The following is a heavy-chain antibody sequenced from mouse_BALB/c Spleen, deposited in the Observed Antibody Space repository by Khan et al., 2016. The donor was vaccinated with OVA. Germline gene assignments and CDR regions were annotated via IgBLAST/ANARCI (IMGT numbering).Heavy chain of an antibody. Sequence: QVQLKESGPGLVAPSQSLSITCTVSGFSLSSYGVNWVRQPPGKGLEWLGVIWGDGSTNYHSTLMSRLRISKDNSQSQVFLQLSSLQTDDTATNYCAKWGTANYYVMDYWGEGTSGPASS. CDR1: GFSLSSYG. J-gene: IGHJ4*01. CDR2: IWGDGST. D-gene: IGHD1-2*01. V-gene: IGHV2-3*01. CDR3: AKWGTANYYVMDY.